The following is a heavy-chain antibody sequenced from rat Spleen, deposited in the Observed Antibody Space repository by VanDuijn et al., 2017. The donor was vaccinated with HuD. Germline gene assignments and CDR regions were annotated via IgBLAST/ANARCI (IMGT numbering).Heavy chain of an antibody. CDR3: ARYGGLRNWFPY. D-gene: IGHD1-7*01. V-gene: IGHV5S13*01. CDR1: GFTFSNYD. CDR2: ISSGGGHT. J-gene: IGHJ3*01. Sequence: EVQLVESGGDLVQPGRSLKLSCAASGFTFSNYDMAWVRQAPTKGLEWIASISSGGGHTYYRDSVKGRFTISRDNAKSTQYLQMDSLRSEDTATYYCARYGGLRNWFPYWCQGTLVTVSS.